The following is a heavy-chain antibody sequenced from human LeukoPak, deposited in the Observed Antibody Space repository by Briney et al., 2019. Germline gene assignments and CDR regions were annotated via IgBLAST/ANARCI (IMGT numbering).Heavy chain of an antibody. J-gene: IGHJ2*01. D-gene: IGHD2-21*02. CDR3: ARTVTALDWYFDL. CDR1: NYTFTSYG. CDR2: ISTFNGNR. Sequence: GASVKVSCKASNYTFTSYGISWVRQAPGQGLEWMGWISTFNGNRNYVQKFQGRVTMTTDTSTSTAYMELRSLTSDDTAVYYCARTVTALDWYFDLWGRGTLVSVSP. V-gene: IGHV1-18*01.